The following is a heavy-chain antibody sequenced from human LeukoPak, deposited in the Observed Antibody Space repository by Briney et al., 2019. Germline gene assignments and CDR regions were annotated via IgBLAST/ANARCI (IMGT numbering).Heavy chain of an antibody. CDR2: ISGYNGNT. Sequence: GASVKVSCKASGYTFTSYGISWVRQAPGQGLEWMGWISGYNGNTKYAQKLQGRVTMTSDTSTNTAYMELRSLRSDDTAVYYCARERGYSSPPPVGLHNWFDPWGQGTLVTVSS. J-gene: IGHJ5*02. CDR1: GYTFTSYG. D-gene: IGHD6-13*01. V-gene: IGHV1-18*01. CDR3: ARERGYSSPPPVGLHNWFDP.